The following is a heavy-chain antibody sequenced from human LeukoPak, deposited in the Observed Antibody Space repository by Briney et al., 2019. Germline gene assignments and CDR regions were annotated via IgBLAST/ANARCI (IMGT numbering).Heavy chain of an antibody. CDR2: IIPIFGTA. Sequence: ASVKVSCKASGGTFSSYAISWVRQAPGQGLEWMGGIIPIFGTANYAQKFQGRVTITADESTSTAYMELSSLRSEDTAVYYCARVLAARPFGPFDYWGQGTLVTVSS. J-gene: IGHJ4*02. CDR1: GGTFSSYA. CDR3: ARVLAARPFGPFDY. D-gene: IGHD6-6*01. V-gene: IGHV1-69*13.